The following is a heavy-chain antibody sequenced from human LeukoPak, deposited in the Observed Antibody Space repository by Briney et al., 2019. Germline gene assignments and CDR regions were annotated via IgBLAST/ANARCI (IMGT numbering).Heavy chain of an antibody. Sequence: GGALRLSCSASGFTFSTNSMHWVRQAPGKGLEFVSAITSNGGSTYYADSVKGRFTISRDNSKNTLYLQLSSLRAEDTAVYYCVTVGMTSIWSYLRFDPRGQGTLVTVSS. J-gene: IGHJ5*02. CDR2: ITSNGGST. CDR1: GFTFSTNS. D-gene: IGHD1-26*01. CDR3: VTVGMTSIWSYLRFDP. V-gene: IGHV3-64D*08.